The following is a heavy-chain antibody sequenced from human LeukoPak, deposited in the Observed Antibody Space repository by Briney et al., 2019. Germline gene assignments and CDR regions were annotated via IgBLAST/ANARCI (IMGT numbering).Heavy chain of an antibody. V-gene: IGHV3-53*05. CDR1: GFTVSSNY. J-gene: IGHJ6*03. CDR3: AREWVDDYGGNSHYYYMDV. Sequence: GGSLRLSCAASGFTVSSNYMSWVRQAPGKGLEWVSVIYSGGSTYYADSVKGRFTISRDNSKNTLYLQMNSLRSEDTAVYYCAREWVDDYGGNSHYYYMDVWGKGTTVTVSS. D-gene: IGHD4-23*01. CDR2: IYSGGST.